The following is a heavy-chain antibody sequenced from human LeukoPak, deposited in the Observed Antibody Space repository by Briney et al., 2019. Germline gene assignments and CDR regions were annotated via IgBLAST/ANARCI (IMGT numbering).Heavy chain of an antibody. J-gene: IGHJ3*02. V-gene: IGHV4-34*01. CDR1: GGPFSGYY. D-gene: IGHD3-22*01. CDR3: ARGSRGYVDFDI. Sequence: SETLSLTCAVYGGPFSGYYWSWIRQPPGKGLEWIGEINHSGSTNYNPSLKSRVTISVDTSKNQFSLKLSSVTAADTAVYYCARGSRGYVDFDIWGQGTMVTVSS. CDR2: INHSGST.